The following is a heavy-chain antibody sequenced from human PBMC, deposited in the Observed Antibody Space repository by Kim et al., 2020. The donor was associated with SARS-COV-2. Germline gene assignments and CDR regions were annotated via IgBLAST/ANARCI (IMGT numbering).Heavy chain of an antibody. CDR3: ARLNFGKGDSDAFDI. V-gene: IGHV5-51*01. J-gene: IGHJ3*02. Sequence: PSFQGQVTISADKSISTAYLQWSSLKASDTAMYYCARLNFGKGDSDAFDIWGQGTMVTVSS. D-gene: IGHD3-3*01.